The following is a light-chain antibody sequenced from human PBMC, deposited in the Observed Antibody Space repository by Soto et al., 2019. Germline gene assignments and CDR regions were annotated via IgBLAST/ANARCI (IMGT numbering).Light chain of an antibody. CDR2: EVS. V-gene: IGLV2-14*01. Sequence: QSVLTQPASVSGSPGQSITISCTGTSSDVGGYNYVSWYQQHPGKDPKLMIYEVSKRPSGVSNRFSGSKSGNTASLTISWLQAEDEADYYCSSYTSSSTLVFGGGTKLTVL. CDR3: SSYTSSSTLV. CDR1: SSDVGGYNY. J-gene: IGLJ2*01.